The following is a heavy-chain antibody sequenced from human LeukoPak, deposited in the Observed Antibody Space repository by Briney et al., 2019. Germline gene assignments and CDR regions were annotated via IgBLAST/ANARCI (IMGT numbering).Heavy chain of an antibody. CDR1: GFTFSSYS. J-gene: IGHJ4*02. D-gene: IGHD6-6*01. V-gene: IGHV3-48*01. CDR2: ISSSSSTI. Sequence: PGGSLRLSCAASGFTFSSYSMNWVRQAPGKGLEWVSYISSSSSTIYYADSVKGRFTISRDNAKNSLYLQMNSLRAEDTAVYYCARDPASRLSRYFDYWGQGTLVTVSS. CDR3: ARDPASRLSRYFDY.